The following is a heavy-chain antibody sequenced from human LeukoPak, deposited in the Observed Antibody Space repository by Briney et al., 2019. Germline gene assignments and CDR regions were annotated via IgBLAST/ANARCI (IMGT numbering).Heavy chain of an antibody. J-gene: IGHJ4*02. CDR2: IIPIFGTA. V-gene: IGHV1-69*13. CDR3: ARQEGCSSTSCYGDFDY. D-gene: IGHD2-2*01. CDR1: GDTFSSYA. Sequence: GASVKVSCKASGDTFSSYAISWVRQAPGQGLEWMGEIIPIFGTANYAQKFQGRVTITADESTSTAYMELSSLRSEDTAVYYCARQEGCSSTSCYGDFDYWGQGTLVTVSS.